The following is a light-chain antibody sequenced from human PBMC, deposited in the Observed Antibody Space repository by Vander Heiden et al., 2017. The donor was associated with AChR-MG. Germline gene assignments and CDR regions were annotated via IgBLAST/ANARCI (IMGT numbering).Light chain of an antibody. Sequence: DIRLTQSPSSLSASVGDRVTITCQASQDIRIYLNWYQQKPGKAPNLLIYDASNLETGVPSRFSGSGSGTDFTFTISSLQPEDIATYYCQHYDDHKWTFGQGTKLEIK. J-gene: IGKJ2*02. V-gene: IGKV1-33*01. CDR2: DAS. CDR3: QHYDDHKWT. CDR1: QDIRIY.